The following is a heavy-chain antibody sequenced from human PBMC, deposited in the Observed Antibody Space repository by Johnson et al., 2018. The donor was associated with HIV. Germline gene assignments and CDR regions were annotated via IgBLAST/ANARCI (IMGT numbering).Heavy chain of an antibody. CDR2: ISGSGYST. D-gene: IGHD6-6*01. Sequence: VQLMESGGGVVRPGGSLRLSCAASGFTFDDYGMSWVRQAPGKGLEWVSTISGSGYSTYYADSVKGRCTISRDNSKNTLYLQMSSLRAEDTAVYYCAKDPASIAARLYAFDIWGQGTMVTVSS. J-gene: IGHJ3*02. CDR3: AKDPASIAARLYAFDI. V-gene: IGHV3-23*01. CDR1: GFTFDDYG.